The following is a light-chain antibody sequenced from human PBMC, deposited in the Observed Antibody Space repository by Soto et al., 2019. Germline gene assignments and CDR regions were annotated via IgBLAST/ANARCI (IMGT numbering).Light chain of an antibody. CDR3: QQYGSIRT. Sequence: EIVLTQSPGTLSFSPGERATLSCRASQSVSGSFLAWYQHKPGQAPRLLIYGASSRAIGIPDRFSGTGSGTDFTLTISRLEPEDFAVYFCQQYGSIRTFGQGTKV. J-gene: IGKJ1*01. V-gene: IGKV3-20*01. CDR1: QSVSGSF. CDR2: GAS.